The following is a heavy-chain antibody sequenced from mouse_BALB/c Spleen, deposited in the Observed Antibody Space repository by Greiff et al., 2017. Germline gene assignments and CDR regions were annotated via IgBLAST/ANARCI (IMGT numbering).Heavy chain of an antibody. Sequence: EVKLQQSGPELMKPGASVKISCKASGYSFTSYYMHWVKQSHGKSLEWIGYIDPFNGGTSYNQKFKGKATLTVDKSSSTAYMHLSSLTSEDSAVYYCARGGNFYAMDYWGQGTSVTVSS. CDR2: IDPFNGGT. J-gene: IGHJ4*01. CDR3: ARGGNFYAMDY. D-gene: IGHD2-1*01. CDR1: GYSFTSYY. V-gene: IGHV1S135*01.